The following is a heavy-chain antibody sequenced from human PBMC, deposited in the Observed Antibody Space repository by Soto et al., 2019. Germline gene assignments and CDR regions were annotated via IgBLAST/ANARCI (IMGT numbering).Heavy chain of an antibody. CDR2: ISSSSSYI. D-gene: IGHD3-22*01. V-gene: IGHV3-21*01. Sequence: EVQLVESGGGLVKPGGSLRLSCAASGFTFSSDSMNWVRHAPGKGMEWVSAISSSSSYIYYADSVKGRFTISRDNAKNPLYLPRNRLRAEDTPVYSCARPSDYSDSSGYSAHRGQGTLVTVSS. CDR1: GFTFSSDS. CDR3: ARPSDYSDSSGYSAH. J-gene: IGHJ4*02.